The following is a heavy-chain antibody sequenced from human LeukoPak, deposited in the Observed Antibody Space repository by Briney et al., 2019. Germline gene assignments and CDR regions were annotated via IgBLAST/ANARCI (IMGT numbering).Heavy chain of an antibody. D-gene: IGHD6-19*01. CDR3: AKLKQWQPQRYFFEY. Sequence: TGGSLRLSCAASGFTFSSYGMHWVRQAPGKGLEWVAVISYDGSNKYYADSVKGRFTISRDNSKNTLYLQMNSLRAEDTAVYYCAKLKQWQPQRYFFEYWGQGALVTVAS. J-gene: IGHJ4*02. CDR2: ISYDGSNK. V-gene: IGHV3-30*18. CDR1: GFTFSSYG.